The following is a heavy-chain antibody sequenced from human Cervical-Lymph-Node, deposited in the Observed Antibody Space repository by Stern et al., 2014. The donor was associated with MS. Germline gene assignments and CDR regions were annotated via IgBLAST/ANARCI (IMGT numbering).Heavy chain of an antibody. V-gene: IGHV1-69*01. D-gene: IGHD3-10*01. CDR3: ARERSIHYPAFAP. CDR1: GGSFKSYD. J-gene: IGHJ5*02. Sequence: QVQLEESGAEVKKPWSSVRVSCKAYGGSFKSYDFNWLRQAPGQELEWMGDIVPMFAKANYAQKFQGRVTVTADEATNTVYMELSFLTSEDTAVYYCARERSIHYPAFAPWGQGTLVTVSS. CDR2: IVPMFAKA.